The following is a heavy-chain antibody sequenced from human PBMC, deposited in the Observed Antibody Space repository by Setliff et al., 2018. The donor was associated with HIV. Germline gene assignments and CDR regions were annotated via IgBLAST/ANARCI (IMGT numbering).Heavy chain of an antibody. CDR3: ARCRGTLYYFDY. D-gene: IGHD1-7*01. V-gene: IGHV4-39*07. Sequence: PSETLSLTCTVSGGSISSSSYYWGWIRQPPGKGLEWIGSIYYSGSTYYNPSLKSRVTISVDTSKNQFSLKLSSVTAADTAVYYCARCRGTLYYFDYWGQGTLVTVSS. J-gene: IGHJ4*02. CDR2: IYYSGST. CDR1: GGSISSSSYY.